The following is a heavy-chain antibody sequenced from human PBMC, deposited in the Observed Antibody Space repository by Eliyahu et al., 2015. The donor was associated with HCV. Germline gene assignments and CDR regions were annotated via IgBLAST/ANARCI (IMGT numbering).Heavy chain of an antibody. CDR3: AKDASRYGDYFDY. CDR1: GFTFTNYA. D-gene: IGHD4-17*01. CDR2: ISGSALST. J-gene: IGHJ4*02. V-gene: IGHV3-23*01. Sequence: EVQLLXSGGGLVQXGGXLRXXXAASGFTFTNYAMSWVRQAPGKGLEWVSAISGSALSTYYADSVKGRFTISRDNSKNTLYLLMNSLRAEDSAVYYCAKDASRYGDYFDYWGQGTLVTVSS.